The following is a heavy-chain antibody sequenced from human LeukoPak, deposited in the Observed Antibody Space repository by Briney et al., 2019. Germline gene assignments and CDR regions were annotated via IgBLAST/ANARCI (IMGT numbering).Heavy chain of an antibody. CDR1: GGSISSSSYY. CDR3: ARQFSDCSSTSCYTNWFDP. V-gene: IGHV4-39*01. CDR2: IYYSGST. Sequence: PSETLSLTCTVSGGSISSSSYYWGWIRQPPGKGLEWIGSIYYSGSTYYNPSLKSRVTISVDTSKNQFSLKLSSVTAADMAVYYCARQFSDCSSTSCYTNWFDPWGQGTLVTVSS. D-gene: IGHD2-2*01. J-gene: IGHJ5*02.